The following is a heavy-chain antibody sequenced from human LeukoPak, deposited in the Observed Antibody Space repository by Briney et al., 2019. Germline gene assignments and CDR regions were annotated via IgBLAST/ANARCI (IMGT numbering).Heavy chain of an antibody. CDR1: GYTFTSYG. Sequence: ASVKVSCKASGYTFTSYGVSWVRQAPGQGHEWMGWISAYNGNTNYAQKLQGRVTMTTDTSTSTAYMELRSLRSDDTAVYYRARESSPRYYDFWSGYSFGYWGQGTLVTVSS. J-gene: IGHJ4*02. D-gene: IGHD3-3*01. CDR2: ISAYNGNT. CDR3: ARESSPRYYDFWSGYSFGY. V-gene: IGHV1-18*01.